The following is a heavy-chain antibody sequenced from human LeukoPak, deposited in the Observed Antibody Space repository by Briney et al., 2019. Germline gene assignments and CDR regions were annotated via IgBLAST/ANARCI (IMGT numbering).Heavy chain of an antibody. Sequence: SETLSLTCTVSGGSISSGGYYWSWIRQHPGKGLEWIGYIYYSGNTCYNPSLKSRVTISLDTSKNHFSLTLSSVTAADTAVYYCERNYYDSSGYSGADDDAFDIWGQGTMVTVSS. CDR1: GGSISSGGYY. D-gene: IGHD3-22*01. CDR3: ERNYYDSSGYSGADDDAFDI. V-gene: IGHV4-31*03. CDR2: IYYSGNT. J-gene: IGHJ3*02.